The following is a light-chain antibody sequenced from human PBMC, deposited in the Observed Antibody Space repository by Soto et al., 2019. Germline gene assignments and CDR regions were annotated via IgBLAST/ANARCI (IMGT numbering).Light chain of an antibody. V-gene: IGLV2-14*01. CDR1: RSDIGSYNY. J-gene: IGLJ1*01. CDR2: GVS. CDR3: ISYTGSSMSYV. Sequence: QSVLTQPASVSGSPGQWITISCSGTRSDIGSYNYVAWYQQFPGKTPKILIYGVSNRPSGVSSRFSGSKSGNTASLTISGLQAEDEADYYCISYTGSSMSYVFGSGTKVTV.